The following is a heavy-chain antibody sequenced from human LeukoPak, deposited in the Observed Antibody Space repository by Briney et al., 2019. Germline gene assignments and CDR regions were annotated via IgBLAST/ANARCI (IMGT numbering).Heavy chain of an antibody. CDR3: ARGTAVAATARTRVYFDY. Sequence: SETLSLTCGVFGGSVNGYYWSWIRQPPGKGLEWIGEVNHSGGTNYNPSLKSRLTISVDTSKNHFSLKLSSVTVADTAVYYCARGTAVAATARTRVYFDYWGQGTLVTVSS. CDR1: GGSVNGYY. CDR2: VNHSGGT. V-gene: IGHV4-34*01. D-gene: IGHD6-19*01. J-gene: IGHJ4*02.